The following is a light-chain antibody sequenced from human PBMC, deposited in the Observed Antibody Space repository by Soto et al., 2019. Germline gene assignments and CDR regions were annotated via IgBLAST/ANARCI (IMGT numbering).Light chain of an antibody. CDR1: SSDIGSNT. CDR2: KSS. CDR3: ATWDDSVNGPV. J-gene: IGLJ3*02. V-gene: IGLV1-44*01. Sequence: QSVLTQPPSASGTPGQRVTISCSGSSSDIGSNTVNWYQKLPGTAPKLLIFKSSQRPSGVPDRFSASKSGTSASLAISGLQSEYEADYYGATWDDSVNGPVFGGGTKLTVL.